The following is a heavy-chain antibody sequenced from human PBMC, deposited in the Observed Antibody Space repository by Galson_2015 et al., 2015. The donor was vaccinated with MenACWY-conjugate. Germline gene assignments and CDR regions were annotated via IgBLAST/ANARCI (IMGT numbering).Heavy chain of an antibody. Sequence: TLSLTCAVYGGSLSGYYWSWIRQPPGKGLEWIGEINHSGSTNYNPSLTSRVTMSVDTSKNQFSLKLSSVTAADTAVYYCARHGLSAWSTWFDPWGQGTLVTVSS. CDR2: INHSGST. CDR1: GGSLSGYY. V-gene: IGHV4-34*01. CDR3: ARHGLSAWSTWFDP. J-gene: IGHJ5*02. D-gene: IGHD2-8*02.